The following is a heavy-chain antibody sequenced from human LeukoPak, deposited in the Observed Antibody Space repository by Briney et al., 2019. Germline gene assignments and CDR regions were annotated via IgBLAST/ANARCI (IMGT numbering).Heavy chain of an antibody. Sequence: ASVKVPCKASGYTFTGYYMHRVRQAPGQGLEWMGWINPNSGGTNYAQKFQGRVTMTRDTSISTAYMELSRLRSDDTAVYYCARDLRFGELFRLDPWGQGTLVTVSS. CDR1: GYTFTGYY. V-gene: IGHV1-2*02. CDR2: INPNSGGT. J-gene: IGHJ5*02. D-gene: IGHD3-10*01. CDR3: ARDLRFGELFRLDP.